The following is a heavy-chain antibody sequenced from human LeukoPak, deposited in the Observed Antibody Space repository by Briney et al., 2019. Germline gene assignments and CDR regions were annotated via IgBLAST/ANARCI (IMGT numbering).Heavy chain of an antibody. CDR1: GFTFSSYC. Sequence: PGGSLRLSCAASGFTFSSYCMSWVRQAPGKGLEWVASIKQDGSNIFYVDSVKGRFTISRDNAKNSLYLQMNSLSAEDTAVYYCARLVPTLYCSSTSRWGGWFDPWGQGTLVTVSS. J-gene: IGHJ5*02. D-gene: IGHD2-2*01. CDR3: ARLVPTLYCSSTSRWGGWFDP. V-gene: IGHV3-7*01. CDR2: IKQDGSNI.